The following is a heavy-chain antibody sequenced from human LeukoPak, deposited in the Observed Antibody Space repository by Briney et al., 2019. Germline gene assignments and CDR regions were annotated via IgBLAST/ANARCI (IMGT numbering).Heavy chain of an antibody. J-gene: IGHJ4*02. CDR3: ARDLDYGGNGD. CDR2: IYHSGST. CDR1: GYSISSGYY. Sequence: SETLSLTCTVSGYSISSGYYWGWIRQPPGKGLEWIGSIYHSGSTYYNPSLKSRVTISVDTSKNQFSLKLSSVTAADTAVYYCARDLDYGGNGDWGQGTLVTVSP. V-gene: IGHV4-38-2*02. D-gene: IGHD4-23*01.